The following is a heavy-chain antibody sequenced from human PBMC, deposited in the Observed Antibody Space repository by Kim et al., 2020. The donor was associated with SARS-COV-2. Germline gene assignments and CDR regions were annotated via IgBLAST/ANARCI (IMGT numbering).Heavy chain of an antibody. J-gene: IGHJ6*03. D-gene: IGHD3-9*01. Sequence: PSLKSRVTISVDTSKNQFSLKRSSVTAADTAVYYCARDLTARYYYYMDVWGKGTTVTVSS. CDR3: ARDLTARYYYYMDV. V-gene: IGHV4-34*01.